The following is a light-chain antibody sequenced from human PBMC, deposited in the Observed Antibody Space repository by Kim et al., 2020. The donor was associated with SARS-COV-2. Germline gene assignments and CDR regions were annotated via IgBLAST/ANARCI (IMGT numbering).Light chain of an antibody. CDR2: RND. Sequence: GQRVTTDCPGSGSEIGRSSVNWYQQRPGTAPKLLIFRNDQRPSGVRDRFTGSKSGTSGSLAISGLRSEDEADYYCAAWDDILNGYVLGTGTKVTVL. J-gene: IGLJ1*01. CDR1: GSEIGRSS. CDR3: AAWDDILNGYV. V-gene: IGLV1-44*01.